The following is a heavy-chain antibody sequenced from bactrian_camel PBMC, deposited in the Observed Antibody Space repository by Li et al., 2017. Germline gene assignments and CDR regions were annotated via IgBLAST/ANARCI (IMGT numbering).Heavy chain of an antibody. Sequence: VQLVESGGGLMQPGGSLRLSCAASGFTFSSTGMSWVRQAPGKEREGIAAVWTGGTSRYYATSVKGRSTISRDNAKNAVYLQMNSLKSEDTARYYCATGTVGGTWFQCNYWGQGTQVTVS. V-gene: IGHV3S40*01. CDR2: VWTGGTSR. D-gene: IGHD2*01. J-gene: IGHJ4*01. CDR1: GFTFSSTG. CDR3: ATGTVGGTWFQCNY.